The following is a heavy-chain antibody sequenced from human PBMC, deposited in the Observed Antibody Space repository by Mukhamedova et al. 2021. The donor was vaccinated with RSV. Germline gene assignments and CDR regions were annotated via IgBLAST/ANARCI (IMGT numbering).Heavy chain of an antibody. CDR3: ATALSVGGTNKYWYFDL. V-gene: IGHV3-23*01. Sequence: GGGLGWVPTISGSGGGTYYPDSVKGRFTISRDNSKNLVYLQMNSLRVENTAVYYCATALSVGGTNKYWYFDLWGRGALVTCSS. J-gene: IGHJ2*01. CDR2: ISGSGGGT. D-gene: IGHD6-19*01.